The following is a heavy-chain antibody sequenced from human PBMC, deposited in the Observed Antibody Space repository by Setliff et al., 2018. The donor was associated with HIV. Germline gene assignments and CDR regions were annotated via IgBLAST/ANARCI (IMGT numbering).Heavy chain of an antibody. J-gene: IGHJ4*02. V-gene: IGHV4-34*01. CDR2: INHSHST. CDR1: GESFSGYY. D-gene: IGHD3-10*01. CDR3: ARGGGITWRSYSFDY. Sequence: PSETLSLTCAVYGESFSGYYWSWIRQPPGKGLEWIGEINHSHSTTYNPSLESRLTLSVDTSKKQFSLTLSSVTAADPAVYYCARGGGITWRSYSFDYWGQGTLVTVSS.